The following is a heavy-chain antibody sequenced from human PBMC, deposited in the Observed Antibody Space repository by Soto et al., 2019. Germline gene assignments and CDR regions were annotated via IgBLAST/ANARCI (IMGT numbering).Heavy chain of an antibody. CDR3: ARVTSYYYDSSGGDAFDI. J-gene: IGHJ3*02. CDR2: IYPGDSDT. V-gene: IGHV5-51*01. D-gene: IGHD3-22*01. CDR1: GYSFTSYW. Sequence: GESLKISCKGSGYSFTSYWIGWVRQMPGKGLEWMGIIYPGDSDTRYSPSFQGQVTISADKSISTAYLQWSSLKASDTAMYYCARVTSYYYDSSGGDAFDIWGQGTMVTVSS.